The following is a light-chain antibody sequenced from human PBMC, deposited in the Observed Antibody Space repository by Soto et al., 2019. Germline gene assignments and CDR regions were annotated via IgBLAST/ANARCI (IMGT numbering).Light chain of an antibody. CDR3: QKYNNWPLT. Sequence: EIVMTQSPATLSVSPGERATLCCGASQSVSSNLAWYQQKRGQAPRLLIYGASTRATGIPARFSGSGSGTEFTLTISSVQSEDFAVYYCQKYNNWPLTFGGGTKVEIK. CDR2: GAS. J-gene: IGKJ4*01. V-gene: IGKV3-15*01. CDR1: QSVSSN.